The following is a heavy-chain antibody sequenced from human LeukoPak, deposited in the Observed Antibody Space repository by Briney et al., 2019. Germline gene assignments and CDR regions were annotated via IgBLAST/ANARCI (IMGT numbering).Heavy chain of an antibody. CDR2: GYHIGST. D-gene: IGHD4-17*01. CDR1: GGSISSYY. Sequence: SETLSLTCTVSGGSISSYYWSWIRQPPGKGLEWIGSGYHIGSTYFNPSLRSRVTILIDIFKNQFSLKMSSVTAADTAIYYCARVGDYGDYVNWFDPWGPGTLVTVSS. CDR3: ARVGDYGDYVNWFDP. J-gene: IGHJ5*02. V-gene: IGHV4-38-2*02.